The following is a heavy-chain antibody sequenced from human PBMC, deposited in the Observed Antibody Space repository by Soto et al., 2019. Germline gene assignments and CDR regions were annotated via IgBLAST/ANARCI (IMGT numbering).Heavy chain of an antibody. J-gene: IGHJ6*02. D-gene: IGHD5-18*01. CDR2: IYSGGNT. CDR1: GFTVGSNY. CDR3: AREYSYSYYDYNGMYV. V-gene: IGHV3-53*01. Sequence: PGGSLRLSCAASGFTVGSNYLSWVRQAPGKGLEWVSVIYSGGNTYYADSVKGRFTISRDNSKNTLYLQMNSLRAEDTAVYYCAREYSYSYYDYNGMYVWGQETTVTVSS.